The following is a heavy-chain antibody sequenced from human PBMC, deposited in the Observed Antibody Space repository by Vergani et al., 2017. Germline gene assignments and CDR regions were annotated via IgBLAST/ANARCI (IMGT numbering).Heavy chain of an antibody. Sequence: QVQLVESGGGVVQPGRSLRLSCAASGFTFCSYAMHWVRQAPGKGLEWVAVISYDGSNKYYADSVKGRFTISRDNSKNTLYLQMNSLRAEDTAVYYCASDLNAQRWLVRDPGWGQGTLVTVSS. J-gene: IGHJ4*02. CDR1: GFTFCSYA. CDR3: ASDLNAQRWLVRDPG. V-gene: IGHV3-30*01. CDR2: ISYDGSNK. D-gene: IGHD6-19*01.